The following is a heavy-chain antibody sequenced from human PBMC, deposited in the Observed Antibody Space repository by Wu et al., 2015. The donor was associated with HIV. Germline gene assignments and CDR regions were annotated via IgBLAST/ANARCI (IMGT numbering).Heavy chain of an antibody. J-gene: IGHJ3*02. Sequence: QVQLVQSGAEVKKPGSSVNVSCQASGISFSRYSINWVRQAPGQGLEWMGGIIPIFGTTNYAQKFQNKVTITADESTRTTYMELSSLEFEDTAIYFCAGPSYYDSSGYYDAFDIWGQGTVVTVSS. CDR1: GISFSRYS. CDR3: AGPSYYDSSGYYDAFDI. D-gene: IGHD3-22*01. CDR2: IIPIFGTT. V-gene: IGHV1-69*12.